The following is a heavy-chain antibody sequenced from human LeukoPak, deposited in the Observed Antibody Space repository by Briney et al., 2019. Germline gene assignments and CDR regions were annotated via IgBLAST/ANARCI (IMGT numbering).Heavy chain of an antibody. V-gene: IGHV4-34*01. J-gene: IGHJ5*01. CDR1: GGSFSGYY. Sequence: SETLSLTCAVYGGSFSGYYWSWIRQPPGKGLEWIGEINHSGSTNYNPSLKSRVTISVDTSKNQFSLKLSSVTAADTAVYYCARLGLRYSYGSRNWFDSWGQGTLVTVSS. D-gene: IGHD5-18*01. CDR2: INHSGST. CDR3: ARLGLRYSYGSRNWFDS.